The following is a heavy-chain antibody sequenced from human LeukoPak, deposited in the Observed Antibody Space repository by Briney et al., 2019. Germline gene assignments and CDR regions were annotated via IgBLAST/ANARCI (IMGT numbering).Heavy chain of an antibody. CDR1: GFTFSSYW. CDR2: IKQGGSEK. CDR3: VYGGSYYVA. V-gene: IGHV3-7*01. J-gene: IGHJ5*02. D-gene: IGHD1-26*01. Sequence: PGGSLRLSCAASGFTFSSYWMTWVRQAPGKGLELVANIKQGGSEKYYVDSVKGRFTISRDNAQKSLYLQMNRLRAEDTAVYYCVYGGSYYVAWGQGTLVTVSS.